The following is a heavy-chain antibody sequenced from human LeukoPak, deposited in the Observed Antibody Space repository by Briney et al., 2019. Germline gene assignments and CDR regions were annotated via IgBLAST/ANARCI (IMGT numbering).Heavy chain of an antibody. J-gene: IGHJ4*02. Sequence: PSETLSLTCAVYGGSFSGYYWSWIRQPPGKGLEWIGEINHSGSTNYNPSLKSRVTISVDTSKNQFSLKLSSVTAADTAVYYCARIYSSSSGDYWGQGTLVTVSS. CDR1: GGSFSGYY. CDR2: INHSGST. D-gene: IGHD6-6*01. V-gene: IGHV4-34*01. CDR3: ARIYSSSSGDY.